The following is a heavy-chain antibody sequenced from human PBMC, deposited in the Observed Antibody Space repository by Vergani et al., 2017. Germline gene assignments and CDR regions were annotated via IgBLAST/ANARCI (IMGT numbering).Heavy chain of an antibody. CDR2: IYWDDDK. Sequence: QITLKESGPTLVKPTQTLTLTCTFSGFSLSTSGVGVGWIRQPPGKALEWLALIYWDDDKRYSPSLKSRLTSTKDTSKNQVVLTMTNMDPVDTATYYCARMDQLLYGFSYWGQGTLVTVSS. CDR1: GFSLSTSGVG. D-gene: IGHD2-2*02. V-gene: IGHV2-5*02. J-gene: IGHJ4*02. CDR3: ARMDQLLYGFSY.